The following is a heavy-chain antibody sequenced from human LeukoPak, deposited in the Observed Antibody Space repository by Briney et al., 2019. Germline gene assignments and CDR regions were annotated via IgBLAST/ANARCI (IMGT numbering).Heavy chain of an antibody. D-gene: IGHD6-13*01. J-gene: IGHJ4*02. CDR3: AREGVAGTGLDY. CDR1: GYTFTGYY. V-gene: IGHV1-2*02. Sequence: EASVKVSCKASGYTFTGYYMHWVRQAPGQGLEWMGWINPNSGGTNYAQKFQGRVTMTRDTSTSTVYMELSSLRSEDTAVYYCAREGVAGTGLDYWGQGTLVTVSS. CDR2: INPNSGGT.